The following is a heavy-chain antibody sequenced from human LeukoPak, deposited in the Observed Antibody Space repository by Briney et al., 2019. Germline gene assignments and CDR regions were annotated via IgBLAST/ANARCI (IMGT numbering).Heavy chain of an antibody. Sequence: SQTLSLTYAITADRPYTQSPSSNSTNHSQSRHLHRLASTYYRSKWYNDYAVSVKSRITINPDTSKNQFSLQLNSVTPEDTAVYYCARDRAGRYFDYWGQGTLVTVSS. CDR1: ADRPYTQSPS. V-gene: IGHV6-1*01. CDR3: ARDRAGRYFDY. J-gene: IGHJ4*02. D-gene: IGHD6-19*01. CDR2: TYYRSKWYN.